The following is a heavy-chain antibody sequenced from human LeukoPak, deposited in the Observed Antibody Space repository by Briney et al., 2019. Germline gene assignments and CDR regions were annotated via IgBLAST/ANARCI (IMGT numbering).Heavy chain of an antibody. CDR3: AKDLTTWIQLWLLGD. J-gene: IGHJ4*02. V-gene: IGHV3-30*18. D-gene: IGHD5-18*01. Sequence: GGSLRLSCAASGFTFSSYGMHWVRQPPGKGLEWVAAISYDGSNKYYADSVKGRLTISRDNSKNTLYLQLNSLRPEDTAVYYCAKDLTTWIQLWLLGDWGQGTLVTVSS. CDR2: ISYDGSNK. CDR1: GFTFSSYG.